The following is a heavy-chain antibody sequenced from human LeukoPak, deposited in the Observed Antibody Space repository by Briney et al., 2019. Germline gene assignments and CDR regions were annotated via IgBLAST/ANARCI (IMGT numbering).Heavy chain of an antibody. CDR3: ARIKSTSSSTLLNY. CDR2: INPNSGGT. D-gene: IGHD6-6*01. V-gene: IGHV1-2*02. CDR1: GYTVTGYY. J-gene: IGHJ4*02. Sequence: ASVKVSCKASGYTVTGYYMHWVRQAPGQGLEWMGWINPNSGGTNYAQKFQGRVTMTRDTSISTAYMELSRLRSDDTAVYYCARIKSTSSSTLLNYWGQGTLVTVSS.